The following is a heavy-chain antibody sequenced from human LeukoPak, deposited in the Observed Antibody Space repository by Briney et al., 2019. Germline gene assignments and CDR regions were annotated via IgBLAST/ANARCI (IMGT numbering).Heavy chain of an antibody. Sequence: GGSLRLSCAASGFTFSSYSMNWVRQAPGKGLEWVSSISSSSSYIYYADSVKGRFTISRDNAKNSLYLQMNRLRAEDTAVYYCARAKPPRWTPFSDYWGQGTLVTVSS. CDR2: ISSSSSYI. J-gene: IGHJ4*02. CDR1: GFTFSSYS. V-gene: IGHV3-21*01. CDR3: ARAKPPRWTPFSDY. D-gene: IGHD2/OR15-2a*01.